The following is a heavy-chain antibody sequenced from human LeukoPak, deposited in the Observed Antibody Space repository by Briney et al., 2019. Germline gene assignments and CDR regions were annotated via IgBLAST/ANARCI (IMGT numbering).Heavy chain of an antibody. V-gene: IGHV4-34*01. Sequence: PSETLSLTCAVYGGSFSDYYWSWIRQPPGKGLEWIGKINHSGSTNYNPSLKSRVTISVDTSKNQFSLKLSSVTAADTAVYYCARGVGYYDSSGYPQNWFDPWGQGTLVTVSS. D-gene: IGHD3-22*01. CDR1: GGSFSDYY. J-gene: IGHJ5*02. CDR2: INHSGST. CDR3: ARGVGYYDSSGYPQNWFDP.